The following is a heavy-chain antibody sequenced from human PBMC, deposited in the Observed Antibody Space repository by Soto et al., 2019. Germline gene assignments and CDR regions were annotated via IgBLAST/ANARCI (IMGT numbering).Heavy chain of an antibody. CDR2: INPSGGST. J-gene: IGHJ3*02. D-gene: IGHD2-21*02. CDR3: ARDIVVVTATPERAFDI. V-gene: IGHV1-46*01. CDR1: GYTFTSYY. Sequence: ASVKVSCKASGYTFTSYYMHWVRQAPGQGLEWMGIINPSGGSTSYAQKFQGRVTMTRDTSTSTVYMEMSSLRSEDTDVYYCARDIVVVTATPERAFDIWGQAKIVTVSS.